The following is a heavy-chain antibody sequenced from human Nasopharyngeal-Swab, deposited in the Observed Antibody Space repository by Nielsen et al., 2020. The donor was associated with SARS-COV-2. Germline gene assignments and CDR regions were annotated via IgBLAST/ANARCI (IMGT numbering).Heavy chain of an antibody. J-gene: IGHJ4*02. Sequence: WIRQPPGKGLEWVSYISSSDSTTYYADSVKGRFTISRDNAENSLYLQMNSLRVEDTGVYYCARADSSGWFFSDWGRGTLVTVSS. CDR2: ISSSDSTT. CDR3: ARADSSGWFFSD. D-gene: IGHD6-19*01. V-gene: IGHV3-48*03.